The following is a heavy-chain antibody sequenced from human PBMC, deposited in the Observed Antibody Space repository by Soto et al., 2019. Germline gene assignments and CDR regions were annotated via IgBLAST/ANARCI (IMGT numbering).Heavy chain of an antibody. CDR3: ARGSWDDVSGHYYMDV. CDR2: TYYRSKWYN. V-gene: IGHV6-1*01. J-gene: IGHJ6*03. D-gene: IGHD1-1*01. CDR1: GDSVSSNSAA. Sequence: SQTLSLTCAISGDSVSSNSAAWNWIRQSPSRGLEWLGRTYYRSKWYNDYAVSVESRITINPDTSKNQFSLQLSSVTPDDTAVYYCARGSWDDVSGHYYMDVWGKGTTVTVSS.